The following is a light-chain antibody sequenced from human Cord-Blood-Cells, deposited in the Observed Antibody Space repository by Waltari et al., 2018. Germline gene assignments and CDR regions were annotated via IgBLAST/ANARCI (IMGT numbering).Light chain of an antibody. V-gene: IGKV3-11*01. CDR1: QSVSSY. CDR2: DAS. CDR3: QQRSNWLT. J-gene: IGKJ3*01. Sequence: EIVLTQSPATLSLSPGESATLSCRASQSVSSYLAWNQQKPGQAPRLLIYDASNRATGIPARFSGSGSGTDFTLTISSLEPEDFAVYYCQQRSNWLTFGPGTKVDIK.